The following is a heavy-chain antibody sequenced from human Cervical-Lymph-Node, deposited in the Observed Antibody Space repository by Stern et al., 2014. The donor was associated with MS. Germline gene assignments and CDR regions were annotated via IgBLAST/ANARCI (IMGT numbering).Heavy chain of an antibody. V-gene: IGHV3-9*01. J-gene: IGHJ4*02. CDR1: GFTFDDYA. CDR3: AKDFYDSSGYYSFCFDY. D-gene: IGHD3-22*01. Sequence: EVKLVESGGGLVQPGRSLRLSCAASGFTFDDYAMHWVRQAPGKGLEWVSGIRWNSGSIGYADSVKGRFTISRDNAKNSLYLQMNSLRAEDTALYYCAKDFYDSSGYYSFCFDYWGQGTLVTVSS. CDR2: IRWNSGSI.